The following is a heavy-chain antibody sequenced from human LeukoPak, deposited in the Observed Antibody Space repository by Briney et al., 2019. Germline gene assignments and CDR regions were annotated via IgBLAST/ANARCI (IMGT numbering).Heavy chain of an antibody. CDR2: ISSSRSTI. V-gene: IGHV3-48*04. CDR1: GLTFNNYA. J-gene: IGHJ4*02. CDR3: AREGVMAPYYFDY. Sequence: GGSLRLSCAASGLTFNNYAMSWVRQAPGKGLEWVSYISSSRSTIYYAYSVKGRFTISRDNAKNSLYLQMNSLRVEDTAVYYCAREGVMAPYYFDYWGQGTLVTVSS. D-gene: IGHD3-16*01.